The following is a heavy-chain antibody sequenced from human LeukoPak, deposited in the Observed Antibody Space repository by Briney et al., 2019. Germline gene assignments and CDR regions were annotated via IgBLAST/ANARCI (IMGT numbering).Heavy chain of an antibody. CDR2: LHASGGA. CDR1: GDSFSSYF. V-gene: IGHV4-4*07. Sequence: SETLSLTCNVSGDSFSSYFWSWTRQPAGKGLEWIGRLHASGGANYNPSLKGRVTMSLDTSKNQFFLKLMSVTAADSAVYYCARDITGPPTYYYYYMDVWGKGTTVTVSS. J-gene: IGHJ6*03. CDR3: ARDITGPPTYYYYYMDV. D-gene: IGHD2-8*02.